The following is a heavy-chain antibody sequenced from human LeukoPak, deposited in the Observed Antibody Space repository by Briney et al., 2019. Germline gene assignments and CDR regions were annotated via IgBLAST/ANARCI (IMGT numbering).Heavy chain of an antibody. D-gene: IGHD4-17*01. V-gene: IGHV3-7*05. Sequence: GGSLRLSCAASGITFSTYEMNWIRQAPGKGLEWVANIKQDGSEKYFVDSVKGRFTVSRDNAKNSLYLQMNTLRVEDTAVYYCARDRSYGDSEDYWGQGTLVTVSS. CDR3: ARDRSYGDSEDY. J-gene: IGHJ4*02. CDR1: GITFSTYE. CDR2: IKQDGSEK.